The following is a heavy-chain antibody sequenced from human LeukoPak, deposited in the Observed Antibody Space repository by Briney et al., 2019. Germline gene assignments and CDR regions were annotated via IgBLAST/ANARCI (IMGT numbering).Heavy chain of an antibody. D-gene: IGHD3-9*01. Sequence: PGGSLRLSCAASEFTFSSYAMSWVRQAPGKGLEWVSAISGSGGSTYYADSVKGRFTISRDNSKNTLYLQMNSLRAEDTAVYYCAKQGGDILTGYYGNYWGQGTLVTVSS. CDR1: EFTFSSYA. V-gene: IGHV3-23*01. CDR2: ISGSGGST. CDR3: AKQGGDILTGYYGNY. J-gene: IGHJ4*02.